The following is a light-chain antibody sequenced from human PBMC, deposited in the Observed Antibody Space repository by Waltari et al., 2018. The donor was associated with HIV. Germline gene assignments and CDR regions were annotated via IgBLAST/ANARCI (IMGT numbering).Light chain of an antibody. CDR1: GSNIGADYG. CDR3: QSYDNSLSGVV. CDR2: ADS. Sequence: QSVLTQPPSVSGAPGQRATIPCTGSGSNIGADYGVHWYHQLPGTAPKLLIYADSNRPSGVPDRFSGSKSGTSASLAITGLQAEEEATYYCQSYDNSLSGVVFGGGTKLTVL. V-gene: IGLV1-40*01. J-gene: IGLJ2*01.